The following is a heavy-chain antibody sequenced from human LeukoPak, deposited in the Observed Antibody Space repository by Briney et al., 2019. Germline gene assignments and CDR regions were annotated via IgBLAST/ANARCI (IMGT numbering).Heavy chain of an antibody. CDR2: IYTSGST. D-gene: IGHD3-22*01. Sequence: PSETLSLTCSVSGGSISSGSYYWSWIRQPAGMGLEWIVRIYTSGSTNYNPSLKGRVTISVDTSKNQFSLKLSSVTAADTAVYYCARDSSGYSYYYYYYYMDVWGKGTTVTISS. J-gene: IGHJ6*03. V-gene: IGHV4-61*02. CDR1: GGSISSGSYY. CDR3: ARDSSGYSYYYYYYYMDV.